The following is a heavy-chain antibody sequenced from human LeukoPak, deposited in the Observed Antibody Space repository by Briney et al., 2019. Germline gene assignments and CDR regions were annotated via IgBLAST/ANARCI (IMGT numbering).Heavy chain of an antibody. D-gene: IGHD2-2*01. J-gene: IGHJ6*04. CDR2: IYSGGST. V-gene: IGHV3-53*01. Sequence: GGSLRLSCAASGFTVSSNYMSWVRQAPGKGLEWVSVIYSGGSTYYADSVKGRFTISGDNSKNTLYLQMNSLRAGDTAVYYCASVVPAAKWYGMDVWGKGTTVTVSS. CDR1: GFTVSSNY. CDR3: ASVVPAAKWYGMDV.